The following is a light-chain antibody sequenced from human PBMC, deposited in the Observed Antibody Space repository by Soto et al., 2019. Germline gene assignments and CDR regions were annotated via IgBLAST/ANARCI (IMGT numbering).Light chain of an antibody. J-gene: IGKJ4*01. CDR3: QHRSNWPLT. Sequence: EIVMTQSPATLSVSPGERATLSCRASQSISNNLAWYQQKPGQAPSLLFYGASNRASGVPARFSGSGSGTEFTLTISSLEPEDFAVYYCQHRSNWPLTFGGGTKVEIK. CDR2: GAS. V-gene: IGKV3-11*01. CDR1: QSISNN.